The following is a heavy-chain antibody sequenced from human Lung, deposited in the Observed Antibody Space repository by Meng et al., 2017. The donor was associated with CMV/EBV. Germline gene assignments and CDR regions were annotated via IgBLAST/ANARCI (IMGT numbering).Heavy chain of an antibody. CDR3: AKDRAQDLAAGYSNYEFYY. V-gene: IGHV3-43*01. Sequence: GGSLRLSCAASGFIFSSYGMHWVRQAPGKGLEWVSLISWDGGSTYYADSVKGRFTISRDNSKNSLYLQMNSLRTEDTALYYCAKDRAQDLAAGYSNYEFYYWGQGTLVTVSS. CDR2: ISWDGGST. CDR1: GFIFSSYG. J-gene: IGHJ4*02. D-gene: IGHD4-11*01.